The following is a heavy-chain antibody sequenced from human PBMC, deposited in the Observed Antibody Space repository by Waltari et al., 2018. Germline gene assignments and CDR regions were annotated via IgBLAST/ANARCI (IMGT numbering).Heavy chain of an antibody. CDR1: GFTFSSYA. V-gene: IGHV3-23*01. CDR2: ISGSGGST. J-gene: IGHJ4*02. Sequence: EVQLLESGGGLVQPGGSLRLSCAASGFTFSSYALSWVRQAPGKGLEWVSAISGSGGSTYYADSVKGRFTISRDNSKNTLYLQMNSLRAEDTAVYYCAKASYSSSWLDYWGQGTLVTVSS. D-gene: IGHD6-13*01. CDR3: AKASYSSSWLDY.